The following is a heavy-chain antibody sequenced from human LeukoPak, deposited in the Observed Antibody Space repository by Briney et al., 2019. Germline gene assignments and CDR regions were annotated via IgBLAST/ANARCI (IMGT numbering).Heavy chain of an antibody. D-gene: IGHD1-1*01. Sequence: GGSLTLSCAASGFTFSSYEMNWVRQAPGKGLEWVSYISSSGSTIYYADSVKGRFTIPRDHAKNSLYLQMNRLRAEDTAVYYCARDSALWGNDGGYFDYWGQGTLVIVSS. CDR1: GFTFSSYE. CDR3: ARDSALWGNDGGYFDY. J-gene: IGHJ4*02. V-gene: IGHV3-48*03. CDR2: ISSSGSTI.